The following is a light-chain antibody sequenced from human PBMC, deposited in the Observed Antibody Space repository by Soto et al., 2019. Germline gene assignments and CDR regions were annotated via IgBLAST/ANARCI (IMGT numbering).Light chain of an antibody. J-gene: IGKJ2*01. CDR1: QDISNY. Sequence: DIQMTQSPSSLSASVGDRVTITCQASQDISNYLNWYQQKPGKAPKLLIYDASNLETGVPSRFSGIGSATDFTVTISILQPEDIATYYCQQYDNLPPYTFGQGTKLEIK. V-gene: IGKV1-33*01. CDR2: DAS. CDR3: QQYDNLPPYT.